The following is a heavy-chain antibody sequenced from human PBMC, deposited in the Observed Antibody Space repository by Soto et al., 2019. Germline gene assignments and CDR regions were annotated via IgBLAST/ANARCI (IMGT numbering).Heavy chain of an antibody. CDR3: ARHSNGDTIFGVVITYGMDV. J-gene: IGHJ6*02. V-gene: IGHV4-39*01. CDR2: IYYSGST. CDR1: GGSISSSSYY. D-gene: IGHD3-3*01. Sequence: SETLSLTCTVSGGSISSSSYYWGWIRQPPGKGLEWIGSIYYSGSTYYNPSLESRVTISVDTSKNQFSLNLSSVTAAHTAVYYCARHSNGDTIFGVVITYGMDVWGQRTTVTVSS.